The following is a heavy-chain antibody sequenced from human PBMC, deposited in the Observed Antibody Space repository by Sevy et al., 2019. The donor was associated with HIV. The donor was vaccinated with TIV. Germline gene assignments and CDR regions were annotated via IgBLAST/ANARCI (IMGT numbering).Heavy chain of an antibody. V-gene: IGHV3-7*04. CDR1: GFSFTDFW. CDR2: INQDGSEM. CDR3: ARGYFDL. J-gene: IGHJ4*02. Sequence: GGSMRLSCKASGFSFTDFWMQWVRQVPGKGPEWVANINQDGSEMYYVDSVKGRFTISRDNAESALYLQMHGLRAEDAATYFCARGYFDLWGQGTVVTVSS.